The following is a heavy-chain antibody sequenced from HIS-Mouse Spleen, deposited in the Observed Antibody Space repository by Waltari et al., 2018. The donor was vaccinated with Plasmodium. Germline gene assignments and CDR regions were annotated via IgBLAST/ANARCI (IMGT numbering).Heavy chain of an antibody. J-gene: IGHJ4*02. CDR1: GYTFSSYG. Sequence: QVQLVQSGAEGKRPGASVKVSCKASGYTFSSYGIRWVRRAPGQGLEWMGWSGGYKGNTNYAQKVQGRVTMTTDTSTSTAYMELRSLRSDDTAVYYCARLLPWVHGHFDYWGQGTLVTVSS. V-gene: IGHV1-18*01. CDR2: SGGYKGNT. D-gene: IGHD1-26*01. CDR3: ARLLPWVHGHFDY.